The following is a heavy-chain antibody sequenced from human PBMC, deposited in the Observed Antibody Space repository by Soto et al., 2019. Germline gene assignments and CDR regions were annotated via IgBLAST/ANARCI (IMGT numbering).Heavy chain of an antibody. CDR1: NDSIRSGTYY. V-gene: IGHV4-39*01. CDR2: LSYLGTT. CDR3: ATGRSDSGWYEEPL. D-gene: IGHD6-19*01. Sequence: SETLSLTCTVSNDSIRSGTYYWAWIRQPPGRGLEWIGSLSYLGTTDYNPSLNCLVTISKDASKNQFSLKLSSVTAADTAVYYCATGRSDSGWYEEPLWVQGTLVTVSS. J-gene: IGHJ4*02.